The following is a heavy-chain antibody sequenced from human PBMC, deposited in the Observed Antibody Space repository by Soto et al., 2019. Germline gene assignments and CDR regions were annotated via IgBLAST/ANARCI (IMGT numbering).Heavy chain of an antibody. Sequence: GESLKISCQASGYSFINLLIGWVRQMPGKGLEWLGTVYAYDSDTKYIPSSQGQVTVSADESTGTAYLHWSSLQASDNAMYFCARVGGPHTAFAFRSQRTLVTVSS. CDR1: GYSFINLL. D-gene: IGHD1-26*01. J-gene: IGHJ4*02. CDR3: ARVGGPHTAFAF. CDR2: VYAYDSDT. V-gene: IGHV5-51*01.